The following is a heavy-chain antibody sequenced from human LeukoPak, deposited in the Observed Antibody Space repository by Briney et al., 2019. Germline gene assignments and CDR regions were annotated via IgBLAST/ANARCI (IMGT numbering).Heavy chain of an antibody. J-gene: IGHJ4*02. CDR2: IYSGGNT. CDR3: ARDMVAGGPDY. V-gene: IGHV3-66*01. CDR1: GFTVSINS. Sequence: GGSLRLSCTVSGFTVSINSMSWVRQAPGKGLEWVSFIYSGGNTHYSDSVKGRFTISRDNAKNTLYLQMNSLRAEDTAVYYCARDMVAGGPDYWGQGTLVTVSS. D-gene: IGHD6-19*01.